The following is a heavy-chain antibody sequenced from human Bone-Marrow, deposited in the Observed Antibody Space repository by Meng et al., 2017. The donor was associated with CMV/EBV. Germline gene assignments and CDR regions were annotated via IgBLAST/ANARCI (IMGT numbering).Heavy chain of an antibody. V-gene: IGHV3-74*03. CDR3: ARGVAETLGWEMGY. D-gene: IGHD1-26*01. CDR1: GFNLTRYW. CDR2: IDIDGRDI. Sequence: EVQLVESGGGLVQPGGSLRLSCAVSGFNLTRYWMHWVREVPGKGLEWVSRIDIDGRDITYADSVRGRFSISRDDAKNTLYLQMNSLRIEDTAVYYCARGVAETLGWEMGYWGQGPLVTVSS. J-gene: IGHJ4*02.